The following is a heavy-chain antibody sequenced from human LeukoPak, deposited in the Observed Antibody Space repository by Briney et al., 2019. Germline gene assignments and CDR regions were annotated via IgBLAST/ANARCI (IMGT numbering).Heavy chain of an antibody. CDR3: ARRVPNEVITDYFDY. CDR2: IHVSGGII. Sequence: PGGSLRLSCVASGFSLSSYSMNWVRQAPGKGLEWISFIHVSGGIIFYAESVKGRFTISRDNAKNSLLLQMNSLRAEDTAVYYCARRVPNEVITDYFDYWGPGTLVTVSS. J-gene: IGHJ4*02. CDR1: GFSLSSYS. V-gene: IGHV3-48*04. D-gene: IGHD3-16*01.